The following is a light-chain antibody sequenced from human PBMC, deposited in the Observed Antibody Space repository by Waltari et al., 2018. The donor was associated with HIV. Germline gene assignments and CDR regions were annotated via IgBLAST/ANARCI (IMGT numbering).Light chain of an antibody. CDR1: SSNIGSNT. V-gene: IGLV1-44*01. CDR2: SNN. Sequence: QSVLTQPPSASGTPGQRVTISCSGSSSNIGSNTVNWYPQLPGTAPTHLIYSNNQRPSGVPDRFSGSKSGTSASLAISGLQSEDEADYYCAAWDDSLNGVVFGGGTKLTVL. CDR3: AAWDDSLNGVV. J-gene: IGLJ2*01.